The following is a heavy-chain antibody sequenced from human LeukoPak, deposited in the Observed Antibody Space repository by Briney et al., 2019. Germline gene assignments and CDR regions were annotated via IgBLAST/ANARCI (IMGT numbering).Heavy chain of an antibody. Sequence: ASVKVSFKASGYTFTIYYMHWARQAPGQGLEWMGIINPSGGSTSYAQKFQGRVTMTRDTSTSTVYMELSSLRSEDTAVYYCARDCLIAAAGSYFDYWGQGTLVTVSS. J-gene: IGHJ4*02. D-gene: IGHD6-13*01. CDR1: GYTFTIYY. CDR3: ARDCLIAAAGSYFDY. V-gene: IGHV1-46*01. CDR2: INPSGGST.